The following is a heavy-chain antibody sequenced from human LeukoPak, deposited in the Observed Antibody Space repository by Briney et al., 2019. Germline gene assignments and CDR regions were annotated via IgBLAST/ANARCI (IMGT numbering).Heavy chain of an antibody. J-gene: IGHJ4*02. Sequence: GESLKISCKGSGYTFTSYWIAWVRQMPGKGLEWMGIIYPGDSDTRYSPSFQGQVTISADKSISTAYLQWSSLKASDTAMYYCARRSAYDFWSGYYLDYWGQGTLVTVSS. CDR3: ARRSAYDFWSGYYLDY. D-gene: IGHD3-3*01. CDR1: GYTFTSYW. CDR2: IYPGDSDT. V-gene: IGHV5-51*01.